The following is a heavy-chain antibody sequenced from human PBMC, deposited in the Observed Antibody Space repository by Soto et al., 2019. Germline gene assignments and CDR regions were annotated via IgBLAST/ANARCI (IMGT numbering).Heavy chain of an antibody. CDR3: ARQMGGYYYDS. CDR1: GGSINSITYY. CDR2: AFYRGGT. D-gene: IGHD3-10*01. Sequence: TLSLTCSVSGGSINSITYYWGWIRQPPGKGLEWIGNAFYRGGTNYNPSLRSRVTISVDTSKNQFSLKLSSVTAADTAVYYCARQMGGYYYDSWGQGTLVTVSS. V-gene: IGHV4-39*01. J-gene: IGHJ5*01.